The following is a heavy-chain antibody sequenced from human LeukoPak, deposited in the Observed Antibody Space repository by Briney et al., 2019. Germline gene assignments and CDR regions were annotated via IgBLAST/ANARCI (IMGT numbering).Heavy chain of an antibody. CDR3: ARHRFGEFDY. CDR1: GGSISSYY. CDR2: IYYSGST. V-gene: IGHV4-59*08. Sequence: SETLSLTCTVSGGSISSYYWSWIQQPPGKGLEWIGYIYYSGSTNYNPSLKSRVTISVDTSKNQFSLKLSSVTAADTAVYYCARHRFGEFDYWGQGTLVTVSS. D-gene: IGHD3-10*01. J-gene: IGHJ4*02.